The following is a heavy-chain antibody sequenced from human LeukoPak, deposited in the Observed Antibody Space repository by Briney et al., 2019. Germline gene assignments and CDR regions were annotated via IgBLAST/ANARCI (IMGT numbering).Heavy chain of an antibody. Sequence: SETLSLTCAVSGGSISSGGYSWSWIRQPPGKGLEWIGYIYHSGSTYYNPSLKSRVTISVDRSKNQFSLKLSSVTAADTAVYYCARRYLELRESTWFDPWGQGTLVTVSS. J-gene: IGHJ5*02. CDR3: ARRYLELRESTWFDP. CDR1: GGSISSGGYS. D-gene: IGHD1-7*01. V-gene: IGHV4-30-2*01. CDR2: IYHSGST.